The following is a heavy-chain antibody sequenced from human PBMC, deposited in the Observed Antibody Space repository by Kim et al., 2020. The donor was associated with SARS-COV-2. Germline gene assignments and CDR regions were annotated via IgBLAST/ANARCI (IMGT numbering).Heavy chain of an antibody. D-gene: IGHD5-18*01. J-gene: IGHJ4*02. V-gene: IGHV3-21*01. CDR2: ISSRSSYI. CDR3: AREGAAMFFLLENGYFDC. CDR1: GFTFSRYS. Sequence: GGSLRLSCAASGFTFSRYSMNWVRQAPGKGLEWVSSISSRSSYIYYADSVKGRFTISRDNAKNSLYLQMNSLRAEDTAVYYCAREGAAMFFLLENGYFDCWGQGTLVTVSS.